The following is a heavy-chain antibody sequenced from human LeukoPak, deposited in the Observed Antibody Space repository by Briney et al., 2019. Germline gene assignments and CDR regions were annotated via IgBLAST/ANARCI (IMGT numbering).Heavy chain of an antibody. J-gene: IGHJ3*02. CDR3: ATPRGSGAFDI. CDR2: TIPIFGTA. Sequence: SVKVSCKASGGTFSSYSISWVRQAPGQGLEWMGGTIPIFGTANYAQKFQGRVTITTDESTSTVYMELSSLRSEDTAVYYCATPRGSGAFDIWGQGTMVTVSS. V-gene: IGHV1-69*05. CDR1: GGTFSSYS. D-gene: IGHD3-10*01.